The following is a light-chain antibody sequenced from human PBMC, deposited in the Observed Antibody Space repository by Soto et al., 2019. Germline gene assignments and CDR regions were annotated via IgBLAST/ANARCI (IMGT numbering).Light chain of an antibody. CDR1: QPISISY. CDR3: QQYRTSLPT. J-gene: IGKJ4*01. CDR2: DVS. Sequence: EIVLTQSPGTLSLSPGDRATLSCRASQPISISYLAWYQQKVGQAPRLLIYDVSSRPKGTPDRFSGSGSGTDFSLTISRLEPEDFAVYYCQQYRTSLPTFGGWTKVEIK. V-gene: IGKV3-20*01.